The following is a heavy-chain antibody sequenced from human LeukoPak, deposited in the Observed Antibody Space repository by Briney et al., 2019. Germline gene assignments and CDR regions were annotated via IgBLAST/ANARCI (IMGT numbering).Heavy chain of an antibody. CDR3: ARSVQLERLFDY. V-gene: IGHV3-21*01. D-gene: IGHD1-1*01. CDR2: ISSSSSYI. Sequence: PGGSLRLSCAASEFDFSSHAMNWVRQAPGKGLEWVSSISSSSSYIYYADSVKGRFTISRDNAKNSLYLQMNSLRAEDTAVYYCARSVQLERLFDYWGQGTLVTVSS. CDR1: EFDFSSHA. J-gene: IGHJ4*02.